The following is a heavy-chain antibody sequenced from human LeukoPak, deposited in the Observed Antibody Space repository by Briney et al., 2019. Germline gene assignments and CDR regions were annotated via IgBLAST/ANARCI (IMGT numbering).Heavy chain of an antibody. CDR3: AKDPFLYSSGWYPGDFDY. D-gene: IGHD6-19*01. V-gene: IGHV3-48*01. J-gene: IGHJ4*02. CDR2: ISSSSSTI. Sequence: GGSLRLSCAASGFTFSSYSMNWVRQAPGKGLEWVSYISSSSSTIYYADSVKGRFTISRDNSKNTLYLQMDSLRAEDTAVYYCAKDPFLYSSGWYPGDFDYWGQGTLVTVSS. CDR1: GFTFSSYS.